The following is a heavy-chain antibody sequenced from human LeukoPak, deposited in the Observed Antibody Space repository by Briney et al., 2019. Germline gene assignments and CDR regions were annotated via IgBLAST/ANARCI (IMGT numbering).Heavy chain of an antibody. Sequence: ASVKVSCKASGYTFTSYYMHWVRHAPAQGLEWMVIINPSGGSTSYAQKFQVRVTMTRDTSTSTVYMELSSLRSEDTAVYYCARRVAEYSSSHYFDYWGEGTLVTVSS. J-gene: IGHJ4*02. D-gene: IGHD6-6*01. CDR3: ARRVAEYSSSHYFDY. V-gene: IGHV1-46*01. CDR2: INPSGGST. CDR1: GYTFTSYY.